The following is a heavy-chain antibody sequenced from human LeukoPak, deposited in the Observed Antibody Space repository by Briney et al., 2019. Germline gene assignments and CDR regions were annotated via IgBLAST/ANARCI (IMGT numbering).Heavy chain of an antibody. Sequence: GGSLRLSCAASGFTVSSNYMSWVRQAPGKGREWVSVIYSGGSTYYADSVKGRFTISRDNSKNTLYLQMNSLRAEDTAVYYCAKADCSSTSCFSLDYWGQGTLVTVSS. CDR3: AKADCSSTSCFSLDY. J-gene: IGHJ4*02. CDR1: GFTVSSNY. V-gene: IGHV3-53*05. D-gene: IGHD2-2*01. CDR2: IYSGGST.